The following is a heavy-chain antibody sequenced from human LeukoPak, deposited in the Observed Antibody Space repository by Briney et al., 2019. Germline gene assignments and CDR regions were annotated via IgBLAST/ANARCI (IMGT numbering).Heavy chain of an antibody. CDR1: GGSISSSSL. J-gene: IGHJ4*02. CDR3: ARNREYYFDY. V-gene: IGHV4-4*02. Sequence: SETLSLTCAVSGGSISSSSLWSWVRQPPGKGLEWIGEIYPSGSTNYNPFLKSRVTISVDKSKNQFSLNLSSVTAADTAVYYCARNREYYFDYWDQGALVTVSS. D-gene: IGHD3-10*01. CDR2: IYPSGST.